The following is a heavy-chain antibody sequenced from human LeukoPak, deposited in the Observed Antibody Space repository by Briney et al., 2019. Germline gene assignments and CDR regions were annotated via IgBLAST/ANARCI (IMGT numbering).Heavy chain of an antibody. V-gene: IGHV3-53*01. CDR1: GFTVSNNF. CDR3: ARHQIVVVPAAGMDV. J-gene: IGHJ6*02. Sequence: GGSLRLSCAASGFTVSNNFLSWVRQAPGKGLEWDSVIYSGGSTYYADSVKGRFTISRDNSKNTLYLQMNSLRAEDTAVYYCARHQIVVVPAAGMDVWGQGTTVTVSS. CDR2: IYSGGST. D-gene: IGHD2-2*01.